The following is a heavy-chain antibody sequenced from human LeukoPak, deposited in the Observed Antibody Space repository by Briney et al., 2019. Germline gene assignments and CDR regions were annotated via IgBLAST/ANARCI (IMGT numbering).Heavy chain of an antibody. J-gene: IGHJ4*02. Sequence: PGGSLRLSCAASGFTFSSYGMNWVRQAPGKGLEWVSSISTSSSYIYYADSMKGRFTISRDNAKNSLYLQRNSLRAEDTAVYYCARDRTTVTTRSRYFDYWGQGTLVTVPS. CDR1: GFTFSSYG. CDR2: ISTSSSYI. CDR3: ARDRTTVTTRSRYFDY. V-gene: IGHV3-21*01. D-gene: IGHD4-17*01.